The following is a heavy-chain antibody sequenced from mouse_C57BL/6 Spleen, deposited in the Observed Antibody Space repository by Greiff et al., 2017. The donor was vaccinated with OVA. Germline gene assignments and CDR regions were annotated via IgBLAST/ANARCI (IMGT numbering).Heavy chain of an antibody. CDR2: ISYDGSN. Sequence: ESGPGLVKPSQSLSLTCSVTGYSITSGYYWNWIRQFPGNKLEWMGYISYDGSNNYNPSLKNRISITRDTSKNQFFLKLNSVTTEDTATYYCARDLYYDYDDAMDYWGQGTSVTVSS. J-gene: IGHJ4*01. CDR1: GYSITSGYY. V-gene: IGHV3-6*01. D-gene: IGHD2-4*01. CDR3: ARDLYYDYDDAMDY.